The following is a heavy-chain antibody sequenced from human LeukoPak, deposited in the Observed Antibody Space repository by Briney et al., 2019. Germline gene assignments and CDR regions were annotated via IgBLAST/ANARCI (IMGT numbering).Heavy chain of an antibody. J-gene: IGHJ4*02. CDR3: ARVTTVTTWVFNDY. CDR1: GGSFSGYY. CDR2: INHSGST. Sequence: SETLSLTCAVYGGSFSGYYWSWIRQPPGKGLEWIGEINHSGSTNYNPPLKSRVTISVDTSKNQFSLKLSSVTAADTAVYYCARVTTVTTWVFNDYWGQGTLVTVSS. D-gene: IGHD4-17*01. V-gene: IGHV4-34*01.